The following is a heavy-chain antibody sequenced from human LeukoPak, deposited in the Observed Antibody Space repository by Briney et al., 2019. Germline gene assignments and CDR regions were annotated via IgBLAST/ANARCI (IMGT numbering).Heavy chain of an antibody. Sequence: GGSLRLSCAASGFTFSSYGMHWVRQAPGKGLEWVAFIRYDGSNKYYADSVKGRFTISRDNSKNTLYLQMNSLRAEDTAVYYCAKGGFPPMYSSSSPPAVYWGQGTLVTVSS. J-gene: IGHJ4*02. CDR1: GFTFSSYG. V-gene: IGHV3-30*02. CDR3: AKGGFPPMYSSSSPPAVY. D-gene: IGHD6-6*01. CDR2: IRYDGSNK.